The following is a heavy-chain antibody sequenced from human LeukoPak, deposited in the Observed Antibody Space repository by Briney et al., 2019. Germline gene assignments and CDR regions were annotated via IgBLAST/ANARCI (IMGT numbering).Heavy chain of an antibody. V-gene: IGHV3-30-3*01. CDR1: GFTFSSYA. CDR2: ISYDGSNK. D-gene: IGHD6-19*01. CDR3: ARAKQWLPPFDY. J-gene: IGHJ4*02. Sequence: GGSLRLSCAASGFTFSSYAMHWVRQAPGKGLEWVAVISYDGSNKYNADSVEGRFTISRDNSKNTLYLQMNSLRAEDTAVYYCARAKQWLPPFDYWGQGTLVTVSS.